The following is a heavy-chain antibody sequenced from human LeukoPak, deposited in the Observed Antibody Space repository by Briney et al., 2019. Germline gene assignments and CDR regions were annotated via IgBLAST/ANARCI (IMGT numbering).Heavy chain of an antibody. CDR2: ISSSSSYI. CDR3: ARMVRGVIIGWFDP. Sequence: AGGSLRLSCAASGFTFSSYSMNWVRQAPGKGLEWVSSISSSSSYIYYADSVKGRFTISRDNAKNSLYLQMNSLRAEDTAVYYCARMVRGVIIGWFDPWGQGTLVTVSS. CDR1: GFTFSSYS. D-gene: IGHD3-10*01. J-gene: IGHJ5*02. V-gene: IGHV3-21*01.